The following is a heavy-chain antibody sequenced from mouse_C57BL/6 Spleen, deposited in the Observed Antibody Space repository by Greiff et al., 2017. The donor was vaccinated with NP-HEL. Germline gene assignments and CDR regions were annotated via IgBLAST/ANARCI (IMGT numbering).Heavy chain of an antibody. V-gene: IGHV1-52*01. CDR2: IDPSDSET. J-gene: IGHJ4*01. CDR3: ARSPHYYGSSYEGGYYAMDY. D-gene: IGHD1-1*01. CDR1: GYTFTSYW. Sequence: QVQLQQPGAELVRPGSSVKLSCKASGYTFTSYWMHWVKQRPIQGLEWIGNIDPSDSETYYNQKFKDKATLTVDKSSSTAYMQLSSLTSEDSAVYYCARSPHYYGSSYEGGYYAMDYWGQGTSVTVSS.